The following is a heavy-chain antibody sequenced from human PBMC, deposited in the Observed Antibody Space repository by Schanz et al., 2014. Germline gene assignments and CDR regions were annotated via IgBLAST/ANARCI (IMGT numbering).Heavy chain of an antibody. D-gene: IGHD3-10*01. Sequence: EVQLVESGGGLVQPGGSLRLSCAASGFTFSSYSMNWVRQAPGKGLEWVSYVSRSTPDIYYADSVKGRFTISRDNSKNTLYLQMNSLRPEDTAVYYCARGGFGEVSYFDYWGQGTLVTVSS. CDR2: VSRSTPDI. CDR1: GFTFSSYS. V-gene: IGHV3-48*01. CDR3: ARGGFGEVSYFDY. J-gene: IGHJ4*02.